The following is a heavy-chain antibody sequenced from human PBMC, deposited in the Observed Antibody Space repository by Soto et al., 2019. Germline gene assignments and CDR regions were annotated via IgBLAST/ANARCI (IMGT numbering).Heavy chain of an antibody. J-gene: IGHJ6*04. CDR1: GDSISVGYY. CDR2: VSPSGTT. CDR3: ARDRGSYGMDV. Sequence: QVQLQESGPGLVKPSQTLSLTCTVSGDSISVGYYWSWIRQHPGKGLEWIGYVSPSGTTYYNPSLKSRVSISTATSKNQFSLQVSSVTAADTAVYYCARDRGSYGMDVWGKGTTVTVSS. V-gene: IGHV4-31*03.